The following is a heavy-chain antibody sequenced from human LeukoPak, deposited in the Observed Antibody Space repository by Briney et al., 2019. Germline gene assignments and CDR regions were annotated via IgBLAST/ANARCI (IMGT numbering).Heavy chain of an antibody. Sequence: GSLRLSCAASGFTFSSYSMNWVRQAPGKGLEWVSSISSSSSYIYYADSVKGRFTISRDNAKDSLYLQTNSLRAEDTAVYYCAKNYYSDTSAYFRYAFDIWGQGTVVTVSS. V-gene: IGHV3-21*01. CDR3: AKNYYSDTSAYFRYAFDI. J-gene: IGHJ3*02. D-gene: IGHD3-22*01. CDR2: ISSSSSYI. CDR1: GFTFSSYS.